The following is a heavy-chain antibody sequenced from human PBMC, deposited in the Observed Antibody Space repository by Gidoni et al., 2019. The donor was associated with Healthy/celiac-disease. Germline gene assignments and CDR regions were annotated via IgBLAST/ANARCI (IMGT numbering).Heavy chain of an antibody. CDR1: GGSVSRGRYY. Sequence: QVQLQESGPGLVKPSETLSLPCTVSGGSVSRGRYYWSRIRQPPGKGLEWIGYIYYSGSTNYNPSLKSRVTISVDTSKNQFSLKLSSVTAADTAVYYCARERYDYIWGSYRTPPYYYGMDVWGKGTTVTVSS. CDR2: IYYSGST. D-gene: IGHD3-16*02. CDR3: ARERYDYIWGSYRTPPYYYGMDV. V-gene: IGHV4-61*01. J-gene: IGHJ6*04.